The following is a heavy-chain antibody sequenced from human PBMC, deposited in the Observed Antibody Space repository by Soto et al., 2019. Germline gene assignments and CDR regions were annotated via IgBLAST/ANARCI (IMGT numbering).Heavy chain of an antibody. CDR3: ARPNGGLTNRRSDYYYYGMDV. Sequence: QLQLQESGPGLVKPSETLSLTCTVSGGSISSSSYYWGWIRQPPGKGLEWIGSIYYSGSTYYNPSLKSRVTVSVDTSKNQFSLKLSSVTAADTAVYYCARPNGGLTNRRSDYYYYGMDVWGQGTTVTVSS. V-gene: IGHV4-39*01. J-gene: IGHJ6*02. CDR2: IYYSGST. D-gene: IGHD2-8*01. CDR1: GGSISSSSYY.